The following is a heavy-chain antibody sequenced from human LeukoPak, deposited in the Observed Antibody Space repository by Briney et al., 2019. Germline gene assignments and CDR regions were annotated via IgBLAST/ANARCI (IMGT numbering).Heavy chain of an antibody. CDR1: VYTFTGYY. CDR2: INPNSGGT. Sequence: ASVTVSCKSSVYTFTGYYMHWVRQAPGQGLEWMGWINPNSGGTNYAQKFQGRVTMTRDTSISTAYMELSRLRSDDTAVYYCAREGIVVVPAGFDPWGQGTLVTVSS. J-gene: IGHJ5*02. V-gene: IGHV1-2*02. D-gene: IGHD2-2*01. CDR3: AREGIVVVPAGFDP.